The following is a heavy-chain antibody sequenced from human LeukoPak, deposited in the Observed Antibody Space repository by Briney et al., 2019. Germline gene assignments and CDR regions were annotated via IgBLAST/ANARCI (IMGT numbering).Heavy chain of an antibody. Sequence: ASVKVSCKASGYTFSTYALNWVRQAPGQGLEWMGWMNTNTGNPTYAQGFTGRFVFSLDTSVSTAYLQITGLKAEDTAVYYCARAQVGYFDYWGQGTLVTVSS. CDR1: GYTFSTYA. J-gene: IGHJ4*02. CDR3: ARAQVGYFDY. V-gene: IGHV7-4-1*02. CDR2: MNTNTGNP.